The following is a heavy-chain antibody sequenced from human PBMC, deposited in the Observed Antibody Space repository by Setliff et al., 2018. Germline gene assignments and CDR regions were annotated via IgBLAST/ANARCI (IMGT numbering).Heavy chain of an antibody. CDR2: IKSKAYGGTT. V-gene: IGHV3-49*04. CDR1: GFTFGDYA. Sequence: GGSLRLSCTASGFTFGDYAMSWVRQAPGKGLEWVGFIKSKAYGGTTEYAASVKGRFTISRDDSKSIAYLQLNSLKTEDTAVYYCTRTFWSGYYAQYYFDYWGQGTLVTAPQ. D-gene: IGHD3-3*01. CDR3: TRTFWSGYYAQYYFDY. J-gene: IGHJ4*02.